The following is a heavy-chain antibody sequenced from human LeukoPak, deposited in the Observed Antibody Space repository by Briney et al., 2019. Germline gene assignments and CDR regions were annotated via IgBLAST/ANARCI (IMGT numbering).Heavy chain of an antibody. Sequence: GASVKVSYKASGYTFTGCYMHWVRQAAGQGLEWMGWINPNSGGTNYAQKFQGRVTMTRDTSISTAYMELSRLRSDDTAVYYCARRYCSITSCYDYLDYWGQGTLVTVSS. V-gene: IGHV1-2*02. CDR2: INPNSGGT. J-gene: IGHJ4*02. D-gene: IGHD2-2*01. CDR3: ARRYCSITSCYDYLDY. CDR1: GYTFTGCY.